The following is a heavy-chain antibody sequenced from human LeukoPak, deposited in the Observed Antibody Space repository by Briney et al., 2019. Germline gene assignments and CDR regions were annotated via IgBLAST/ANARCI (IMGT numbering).Heavy chain of an antibody. CDR3: AKGLQGQWLGQGFDY. D-gene: IGHD6-19*01. V-gene: IGHV3-30*18. J-gene: IGHJ4*02. CDR1: GFTFSRYG. CDR2: ISYDGSNK. Sequence: GRSLRLSCAASGFTFSRYGIHWVRQAPGKGLEWVTVISYDGSNKFYAGSVRGRFTISRDNSKNTVYLQMNSLRAEDTAMYYRAKGLQGQWLGQGFDYWGQGTLVTVSS.